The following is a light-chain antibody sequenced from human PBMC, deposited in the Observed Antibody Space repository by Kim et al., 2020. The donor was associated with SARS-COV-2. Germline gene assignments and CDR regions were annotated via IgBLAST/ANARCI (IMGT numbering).Light chain of an antibody. J-gene: IGKJ4*01. CDR1: QGISSA. V-gene: IGKV1-13*02. CDR3: QQFNSYPLA. CDR2: YAS. Sequence: AIQLTQSPSSLSASVGDRVTITCRASQGISSALAWYQQKPGKTPKLLIYYASTLESGVPSRFSGSGSGTDFTLTITSLQPEDFATYFCQQFNSYPLAFGGRTKVDIK.